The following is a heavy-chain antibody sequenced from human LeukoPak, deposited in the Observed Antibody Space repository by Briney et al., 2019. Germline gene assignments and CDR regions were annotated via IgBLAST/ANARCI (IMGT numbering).Heavy chain of an antibody. CDR1: GFTFTNYD. J-gene: IGHJ5*02. CDR3: VRDGEGVAISVNYWFDP. D-gene: IGHD3-10*01. CDR2: MNPRNGNT. Sequence: ASVKVSCMASGFTFTNYDINWVRQATGQGLEWIGWMNPRNGNTGYAQKFQGRVTMTRDTSISTAYMELRSLRSEDTAVYYCVRDGEGVAISVNYWFDPWGQGTLVTVSS. V-gene: IGHV1-8*01.